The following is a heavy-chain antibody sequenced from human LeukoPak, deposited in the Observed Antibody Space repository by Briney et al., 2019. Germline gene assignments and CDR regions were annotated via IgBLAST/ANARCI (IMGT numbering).Heavy chain of an antibody. CDR2: INQIRST. J-gene: IGHJ4*02. CDR3: ARGLMGSLNY. V-gene: IGHV4-34*01. CDR1: GGSFSGYY. D-gene: IGHD1-26*01. Sequence: SETLSLTCAVYGGSFSGYYCSWIRQPPRKGLQWIGEINQIRSTNYNPSLKSRVTITVDTSKTQFSRNLSSLPAAETAVYYCARGLMGSLNYWGQGTLVTVSS.